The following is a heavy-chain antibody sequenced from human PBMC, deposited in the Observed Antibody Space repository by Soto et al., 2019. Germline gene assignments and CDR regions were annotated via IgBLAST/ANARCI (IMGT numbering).Heavy chain of an antibody. D-gene: IGHD2-15*01. CDR3: ARRGHRYRLDV. Sequence: GESLQISCKGSGYNFATYWIAWVRQLPGKGPEWMGIIYPGDSDTSYSPSFQGQVTISVDKSISTAYLQWNSLKASDTAVYYCARRGHRYRLDVWGQRTNVIVSS. CDR2: IYPGDSDT. CDR1: GYNFATYW. J-gene: IGHJ6*02. V-gene: IGHV5-51*01.